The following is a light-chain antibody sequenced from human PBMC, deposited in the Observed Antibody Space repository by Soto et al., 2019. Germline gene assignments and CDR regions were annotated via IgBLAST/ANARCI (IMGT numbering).Light chain of an antibody. CDR3: QQFNSYPYT. CDR1: QGISSA. V-gene: IGKV1-13*02. J-gene: IGKJ2*01. CDR2: DAS. Sequence: IQLTQSPSSLSASVGDRVTIACRASQGISSALVWYQQKPGTAPKLLIFDASTLEVGVPSRFSGSGSGTDFTLTISGLLPADFATYYCQQFNSYPYTFGQGSKVEIK.